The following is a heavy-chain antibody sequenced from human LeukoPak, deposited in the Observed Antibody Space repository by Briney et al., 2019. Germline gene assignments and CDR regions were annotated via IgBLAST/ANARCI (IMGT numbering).Heavy chain of an antibody. CDR1: GYTFTSYA. Sequence: ASVKVSCKASGYTFTSYAMNWVRQAPGQGLEWMGRINPNSGGTNYAQKFQGRVTMTRDTSISTAYMELSRLRSDDTAVYYCARDVEVTARSYYYYYYGMDVWGQGTTVTVSS. J-gene: IGHJ6*02. V-gene: IGHV1-2*06. CDR3: ARDVEVTARSYYYYYYGMDV. D-gene: IGHD2-21*02. CDR2: INPNSGGT.